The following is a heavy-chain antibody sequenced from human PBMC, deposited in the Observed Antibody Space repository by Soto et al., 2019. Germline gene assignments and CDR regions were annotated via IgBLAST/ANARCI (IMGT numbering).Heavy chain of an antibody. CDR2: ISYDGSNK. V-gene: IGHV3-30*18. J-gene: IGHJ6*02. Sequence: QVQLVESGGGVVQPGRSLRLSCAASGFTFSSYGMHWVRQAPGKGLEWVAVISYDGSNKYYAASVKGRFTISRDNYKNTLYLQMNSLMAEDTAAYYCAKDRGYSGYDYYYYYGMDVWGQGTTVTVSS. D-gene: IGHD5-12*01. CDR1: GFTFSSYG. CDR3: AKDRGYSGYDYYYYYGMDV.